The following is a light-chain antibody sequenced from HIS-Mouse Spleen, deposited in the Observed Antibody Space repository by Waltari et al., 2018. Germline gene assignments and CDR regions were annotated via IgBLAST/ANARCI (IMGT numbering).Light chain of an antibody. CDR2: EGS. Sequence: QSALTQPASVSGSPGQSITISCTGTSSDVGSYNLVSWYQQHPGKAPKLMIYEGSKRPSGVSNRFSGSTYGNTTSLTTSGVQAADEAAYYCCSYAGSSSFEVFGGGTKLTVL. CDR3: CSYAGSSSFEV. CDR1: SSDVGSYNL. J-gene: IGLJ2*01. V-gene: IGLV2-23*03.